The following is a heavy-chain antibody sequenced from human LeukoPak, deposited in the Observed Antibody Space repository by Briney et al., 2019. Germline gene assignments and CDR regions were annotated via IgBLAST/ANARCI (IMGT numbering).Heavy chain of an antibody. CDR3: AKGPLTDY. CDR2: ISWDGGST. Sequence: GGSLRLSCAASGFTFDDYTMHWVRQAPGKGLEWVSLISWDGGSTYYADSVKGRFTISRDNAKNSLYLQMNSLRAEDTALYYCAKGPLTDYWGQGTLVTVSS. J-gene: IGHJ4*02. CDR1: GFTFDDYT. V-gene: IGHV3-43*01.